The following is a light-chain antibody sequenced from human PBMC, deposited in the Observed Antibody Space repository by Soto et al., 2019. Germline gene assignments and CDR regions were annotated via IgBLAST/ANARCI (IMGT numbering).Light chain of an antibody. CDR3: QQYNGYPWT. J-gene: IGKJ1*01. CDR1: QSLNDW. Sequence: DIQVTQSPSTLSASIGDRVTITCRASQSLNDWLAWYQQKPGKAPILLIYKASGLESGVPSRFSGSGSGTEFTLTIGSLQPDDFATYYCQQYNGYPWTFGQGTKVEIK. V-gene: IGKV1-5*03. CDR2: KAS.